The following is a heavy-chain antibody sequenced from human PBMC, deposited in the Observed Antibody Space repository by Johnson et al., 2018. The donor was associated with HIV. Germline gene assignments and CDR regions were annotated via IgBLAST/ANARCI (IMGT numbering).Heavy chain of an antibody. J-gene: IGHJ3*02. CDR2: IHSGGST. V-gene: IGHV3-66*01. Sequence: EVQLVESGGGLVQPGGSLRLSCAASGFTFSSYAMSWVRQAPGKGMEWVSVIHSGGSTYYADSVKGRFTISRDNSKNTLYLQMNSLRAEDTAVYYCARGLTGEQVDIWGQGTMVTVSS. CDR3: ARGLTGEQVDI. CDR1: GFTFSSYA. D-gene: IGHD3-16*01.